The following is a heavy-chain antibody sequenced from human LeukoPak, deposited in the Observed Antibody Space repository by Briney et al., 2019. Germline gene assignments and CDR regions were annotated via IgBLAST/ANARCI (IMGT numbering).Heavy chain of an antibody. CDR1: GGSISSYF. Sequence: SETLSLTGTAGGGSISSYFWCWSRPPPGGGLGWVGFIYYGGRTNYNPSLKSRVTISVDTSKNQFSLKLSSVTAADTAVYYCARESRSSGWYRLIEHWGQGTLVTVSS. CDR2: IYYGGRT. D-gene: IGHD6-19*01. CDR3: ARESRSSGWYRLIEH. J-gene: IGHJ1*01. V-gene: IGHV4-59*13.